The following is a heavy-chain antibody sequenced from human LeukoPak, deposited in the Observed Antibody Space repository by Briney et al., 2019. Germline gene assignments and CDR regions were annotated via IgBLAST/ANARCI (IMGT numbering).Heavy chain of an antibody. J-gene: IGHJ6*02. V-gene: IGHV4-59*01. CDR3: ARGSYGSGSYYNPPGYYGMDV. CDR1: GGSISSYY. D-gene: IGHD3-10*01. CDR2: IYYSGST. Sequence: PSETLSLTCTVSGGSISSYYWSWIRQPPGKGLEWIGYIYYSGSTNYNPSLKSRVTISVDTSKNQFSLKLSSVTAADTAVYYCARGSYGSGSYYNPPGYYGMDVWGQGTTVTVS.